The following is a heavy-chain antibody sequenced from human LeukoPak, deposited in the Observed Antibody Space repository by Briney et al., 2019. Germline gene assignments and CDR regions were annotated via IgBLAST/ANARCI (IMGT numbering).Heavy chain of an antibody. CDR2: INGDGGST. Sequence: GGSLRLSCAASGFTFSSHWMHWVRQAPGKGLVWVSHINGDGGSTGYADSVKGRFTISRDNVKNTLYLHMNSLRAEDTAVYYCARDQVGATPIDYWGQGTLVTVSS. D-gene: IGHD1-26*01. CDR3: ARDQVGATPIDY. V-gene: IGHV3-74*01. CDR1: GFTFSSHW. J-gene: IGHJ4*02.